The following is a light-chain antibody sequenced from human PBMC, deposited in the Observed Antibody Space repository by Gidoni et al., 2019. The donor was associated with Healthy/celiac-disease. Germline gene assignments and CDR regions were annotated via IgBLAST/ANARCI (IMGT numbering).Light chain of an antibody. CDR2: VAS. Sequence: EIVLAQSPATLSLSPGERATLSCRASQSVSSYLAWYQQNPGQAPSLLIYVASNRATGIPARFSGSGSGTDFTLTISSLEPEDFAVYYCQQRSNWLLTFGGXTKVEIK. CDR1: QSVSSY. CDR3: QQRSNWLLT. V-gene: IGKV3-11*01. J-gene: IGKJ4*01.